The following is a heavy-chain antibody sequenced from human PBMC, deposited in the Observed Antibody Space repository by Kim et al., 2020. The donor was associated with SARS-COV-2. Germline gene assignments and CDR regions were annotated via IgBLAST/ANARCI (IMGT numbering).Heavy chain of an antibody. Sequence: SETLSLTCTLSGISVTNNCWTWLRLPPEKGLEWIGYICASGRTNYNPSFKSRLTMSVDTSTNQFSLKLRSVTAADTAVYYCARDYWGSVDHLGRGTLVT. V-gene: IGHV4-59*02. J-gene: IGHJ4*02. D-gene: IGHD7-27*01. CDR3: ARDYWGSVDH. CDR1: GISVTNNC. CDR2: ICASGRT.